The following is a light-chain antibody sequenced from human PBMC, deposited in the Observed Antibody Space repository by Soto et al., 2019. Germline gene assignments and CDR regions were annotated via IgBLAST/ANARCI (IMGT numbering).Light chain of an antibody. CDR3: QQSYNSPQT. CDR2: AAS. J-gene: IGKJ1*01. CDR1: QTIMTY. V-gene: IGKV1-39*01. Sequence: DIQMTQSHSSLSASVGYVVAITFRTSQTIMTYLNWYQLKPGKPPRLLIYAASSLQSGVPSRFSGSGSGTDFTLTISSLQPEHFATYSCQQSYNSPQTFGRGTKVDI.